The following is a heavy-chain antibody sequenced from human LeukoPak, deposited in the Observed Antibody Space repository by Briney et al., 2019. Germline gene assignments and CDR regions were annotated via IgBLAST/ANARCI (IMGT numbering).Heavy chain of an antibody. CDR1: EFTFSSYW. D-gene: IGHD2-21*01. Sequence: PGESLKISCAASEFTFSSYWMHWVRQAPGKGLVWVSRIKGDGSSTTYADSVKGRFTISRDNAKNTLYLQMNSLTAEDTAVYYCARGAYCGGDCPLPNSLYWGRGTLVTVSS. J-gene: IGHJ4*02. CDR2: IKGDGSST. CDR3: ARGAYCGGDCPLPNSLY. V-gene: IGHV3-74*01.